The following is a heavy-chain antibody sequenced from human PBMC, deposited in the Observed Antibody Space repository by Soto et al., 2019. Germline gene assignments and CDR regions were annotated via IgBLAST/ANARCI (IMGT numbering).Heavy chain of an antibody. CDR3: ARHHVLGRNIAGAAEF. J-gene: IGHJ4*02. Sequence: QVQLQQWGAGLLKTSETLSLTCAVYGKSLSGYYWSWIRQPPGKALEWIGEINHSGNTNYNPSLKSRVTISVDTYKNQLFLNLSSVTAADTAMYYCARHHVLGRNIAGAAEFWCQGTLVTVSS. V-gene: IGHV4-34*01. CDR2: INHSGNT. D-gene: IGHD1-26*01. CDR1: GKSLSGYY.